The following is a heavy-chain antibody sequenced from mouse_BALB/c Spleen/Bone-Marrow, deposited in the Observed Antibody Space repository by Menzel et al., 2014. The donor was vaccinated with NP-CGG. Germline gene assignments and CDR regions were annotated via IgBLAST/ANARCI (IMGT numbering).Heavy chain of an antibody. D-gene: IGHD2-12*01. CDR3: ARTTYYAMDY. CDR2: ISSGSSTI. V-gene: IGHV5-17*02. Sequence: EVHLVESGGGLVQPGGSRKLSCAASGFTFSSFGMHWVRQAPEKGLEWVAYISSGSSTIYYADTVKGRFTISRDNPKNTLFLQITSLRSEDPAMYYCARTTYYAMDYWGQGTSVTVSS. CDR1: GFTFSSFG. J-gene: IGHJ4*01.